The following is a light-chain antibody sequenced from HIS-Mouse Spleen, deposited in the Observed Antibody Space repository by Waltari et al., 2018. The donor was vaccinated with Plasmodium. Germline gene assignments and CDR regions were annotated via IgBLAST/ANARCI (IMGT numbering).Light chain of an antibody. V-gene: IGKV1-33*01. Sequence: DIQMTQSPSSLSASVVDRVTITSQASPDIRNYLNWYQQKPGKAPKLLIYDASNLETGVPSRFSGSGSGTDFTFTISSLQPEDIATYYCQQYDNLPYTFGQGTKLEIK. J-gene: IGKJ2*01. CDR1: PDIRNY. CDR2: DAS. CDR3: QQYDNLPYT.